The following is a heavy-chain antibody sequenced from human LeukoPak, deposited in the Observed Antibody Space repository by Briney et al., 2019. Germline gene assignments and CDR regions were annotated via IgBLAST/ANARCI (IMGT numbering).Heavy chain of an antibody. CDR2: ISYDGSNK. V-gene: IGHV3-30*04. CDR3: ARDEILVANYYDSRSGFDY. D-gene: IGHD3-22*01. CDR1: GFTFSSYA. Sequence: PGGSLRLSCAASGFTFSSYATHWVRQAPGKGLEWVAVISYDGSNKYYADSVKGRFTISSDNSKNTLYLQMNSLRAEDTAVYYCARDEILVANYYDSRSGFDYWGQGTLVTVSS. J-gene: IGHJ4*02.